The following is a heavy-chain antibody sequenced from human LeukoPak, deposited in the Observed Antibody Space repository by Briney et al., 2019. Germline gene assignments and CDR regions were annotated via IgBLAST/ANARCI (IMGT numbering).Heavy chain of an antibody. CDR2: INHNGRT. CDR1: GGSFSGYY. Sequence: SETLSLTCAVSGGSFSGYYWTWIRQPPGKGLEWIGEINHNGRTNYNPSLKSRVIMSVDTSKNQFSLKLSSVTAADTAVYYCARPLGYCSDSRCPQSWFDPWGQRTLVTVSS. CDR3: ARPLGYCSDSRCPQSWFDP. J-gene: IGHJ5*02. V-gene: IGHV4-34*01. D-gene: IGHD2-15*01.